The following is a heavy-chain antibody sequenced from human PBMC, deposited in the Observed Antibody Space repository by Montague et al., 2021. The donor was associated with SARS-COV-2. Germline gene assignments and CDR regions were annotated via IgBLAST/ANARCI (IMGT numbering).Heavy chain of an antibody. J-gene: IGHJ4*02. D-gene: IGHD3-10*01. CDR3: ARHKKRLWFGELLFDY. V-gene: IGHV4-59*08. CDR2: IYYSGCT. Sequence: SETLSLTCTVSGGSISSYYWSWIRQPPGKGLEWIGYIYYSGCTNYNPSLKSRVTISVDTSKNQFSLKLSSVTAADTAVYYCARHKKRLWFGELLFDYWGQGTLVTVSS. CDR1: GGSISSYY.